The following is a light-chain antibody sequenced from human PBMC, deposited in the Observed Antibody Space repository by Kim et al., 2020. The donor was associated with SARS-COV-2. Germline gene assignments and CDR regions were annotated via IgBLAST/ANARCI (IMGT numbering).Light chain of an antibody. CDR3: QQHNNWPLT. CDR1: QSVSNN. J-gene: IGKJ4*01. Sequence: SVSPGERVTLSCRASQSVSNNLGWYQQKPGQVPRLVIYGASTRATGIPARFSGSGSGTEFTLTISSLQSEDFAVYYCQQHNNWPLTFGGGTKLEI. V-gene: IGKV3-15*01. CDR2: GAS.